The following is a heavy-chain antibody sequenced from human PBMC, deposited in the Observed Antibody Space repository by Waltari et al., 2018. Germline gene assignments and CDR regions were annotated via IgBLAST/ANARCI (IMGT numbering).Heavy chain of an antibody. J-gene: IGHJ4*02. CDR3: ARGFAGWPFDY. Sequence: QVQLKESGPGLVKPSETLSLACDVSGGPFSSNDWWCWVRQPPGKGLEWIGEVHHSGSTKYNPSLNSRVVMSVDTSKNQISLAMKSVTAADTAVYYCARGFAGWPFDYWGPGTLVIVAS. CDR1: GGPFSSNDW. D-gene: IGHD6-19*01. CDR2: VHHSGST. V-gene: IGHV4-4*02.